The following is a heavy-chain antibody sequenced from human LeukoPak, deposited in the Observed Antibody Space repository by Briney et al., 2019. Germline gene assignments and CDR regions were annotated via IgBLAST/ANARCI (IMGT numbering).Heavy chain of an antibody. V-gene: IGHV3-23*01. Sequence: GGSLRLSCATSGFSISNSAMSWVRQAPGKGLEWVSLIIGSSGSTFYADSVKGRFTISRDNSKNTLFLQMNSLRAEDTAVYYCAKGAYDYIEMGYFDYWGQGTLVTVSS. J-gene: IGHJ4*02. D-gene: IGHD5-12*01. CDR1: GFSISNSA. CDR3: AKGAYDYIEMGYFDY. CDR2: IIGSSGST.